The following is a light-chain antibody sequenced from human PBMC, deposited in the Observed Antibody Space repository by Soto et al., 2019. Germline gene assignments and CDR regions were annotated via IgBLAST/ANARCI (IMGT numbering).Light chain of an antibody. J-gene: IGKJ1*01. Sequence: EIVLTQSPGTLSLSPGERATLSCRASQSVAKNFLAWYQQKPGQAPRLLIYGPSSRATGIPDRFSGSGSGTDFTITISRLEPEDFAVYYCHQYASYPQTFGQGTKVELK. V-gene: IGKV3-20*01. CDR3: HQYASYPQT. CDR2: GPS. CDR1: QSVAKNF.